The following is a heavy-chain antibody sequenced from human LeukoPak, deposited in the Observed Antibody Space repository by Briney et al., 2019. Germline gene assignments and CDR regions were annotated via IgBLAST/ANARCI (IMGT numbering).Heavy chain of an antibody. V-gene: IGHV3-23*01. Sequence: AGGSLRLSCAASGFIFSTYAISWVRQAPGRGLECVASISGSGYTIYYADSVKGRFTISRDNSKNTLYLQVNSLRAEDTAIYYCAKDLRVVGESSAGPFDHCGQGTLVTVSS. D-gene: IGHD2-15*01. CDR2: ISGSGYTI. CDR1: GFIFSTYA. J-gene: IGHJ4*02. CDR3: AKDLRVVGESSAGPFDH.